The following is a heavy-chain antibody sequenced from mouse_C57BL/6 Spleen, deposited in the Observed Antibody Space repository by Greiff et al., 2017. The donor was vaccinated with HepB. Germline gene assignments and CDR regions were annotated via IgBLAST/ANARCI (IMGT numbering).Heavy chain of an antibody. D-gene: IGHD2-4*01. CDR3: ATYDYDRDYAMDY. V-gene: IGHV1-82*01. CDR2: IYPGDGDT. CDR1: GYAFSSSW. J-gene: IGHJ4*01. Sequence: QVQLKESGPELVKPGASVKISCKASGYAFSSSWMNWVKQRPGKGLEWIGRIYPGDGDTNYNGKFKGKATLTADKSSSTAYMQLSSLTSEDSAVYFCATYDYDRDYAMDYWGQGTSVTVSS.